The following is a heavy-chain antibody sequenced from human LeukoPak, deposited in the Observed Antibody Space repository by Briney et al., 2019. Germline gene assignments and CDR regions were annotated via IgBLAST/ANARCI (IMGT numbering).Heavy chain of an antibody. CDR1: GFTLSYYA. Sequence: GGSLRLSCAASGFTLSYYAMNWVRQAPGKGPEWVSAISGSGGSTYYADSVKGRFTISRDNAKNSLYLQMNSLRAEDTAVYYCARETRSAFDIWGQGTMVTVSS. V-gene: IGHV3-21*01. J-gene: IGHJ3*02. CDR2: ISGSGGST. CDR3: ARETRSAFDI.